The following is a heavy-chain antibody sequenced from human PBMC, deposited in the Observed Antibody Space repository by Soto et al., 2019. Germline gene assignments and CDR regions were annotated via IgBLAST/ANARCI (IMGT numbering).Heavy chain of an antibody. J-gene: IGHJ4*02. D-gene: IGHD2-15*01. CDR2: IYDSGST. V-gene: IGHV4-59*11. CDR3: ARSSMAPVEDFDF. Sequence: PSATLSLTCSVSGDSLKNHYWAWIRHSPGKGLEWIGNIYDSGSTNYSPALKSRVSMSVDTSKNLFSLKMNSVTAADTAVYYCARSSMAPVEDFDFWGQGPVGTGS. CDR1: GDSLKNHY.